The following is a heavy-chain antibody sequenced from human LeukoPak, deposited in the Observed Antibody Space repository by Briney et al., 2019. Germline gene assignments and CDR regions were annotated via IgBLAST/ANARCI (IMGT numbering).Heavy chain of an antibody. CDR3: AKDIRGDKSTYCYGMDV. CDR2: ISYDGSNK. V-gene: IGHV3-30*18. D-gene: IGHD4-23*01. Sequence: PGRSLRLSCAASGSTFSSYGMHWVRQAPGKGLEWVAVISYDGSNKYYADSVKGRFTISRDNSKNTLYLQMNSLRADDTAVYYWAKDIRGDKSTYCYGMDVWGQGTTVTVSS. CDR1: GSTFSSYG. J-gene: IGHJ6*02.